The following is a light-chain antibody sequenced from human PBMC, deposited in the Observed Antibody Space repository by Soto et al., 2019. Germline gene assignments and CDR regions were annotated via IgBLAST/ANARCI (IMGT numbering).Light chain of an antibody. V-gene: IGKV3D-15*02. CDR3: QQYDGSPRT. CDR1: QSVSSN. Sequence: DIGLNPSPATLSVSPGERATLSCRASQSVSSNLTWYQQKPGQAPRLLIYGASTRATGIPDRFTGSGSGTDFTLTISRLEPEDFAVYYCQQYDGSPRTFGQGTNVDI. J-gene: IGKJ1*01. CDR2: GAS.